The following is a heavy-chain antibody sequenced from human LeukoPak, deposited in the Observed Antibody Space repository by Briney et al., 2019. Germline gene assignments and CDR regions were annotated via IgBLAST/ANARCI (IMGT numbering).Heavy chain of an antibody. Sequence: GGSLRLSCAASGFTFSDYYMSWIRQAPGKGLEWVSYISSSGSTIYYADSVKGRFTISRDNSKNTLYLQMDSLRGEDTAVYYCAKGNSTEYGNWYYDPWGRGSLVTVSS. CDR3: AKGNSTEYGNWYYDP. V-gene: IGHV3-11*01. J-gene: IGHJ2*01. CDR1: GFTFSDYY. CDR2: ISSSGSTI. D-gene: IGHD2-2*01.